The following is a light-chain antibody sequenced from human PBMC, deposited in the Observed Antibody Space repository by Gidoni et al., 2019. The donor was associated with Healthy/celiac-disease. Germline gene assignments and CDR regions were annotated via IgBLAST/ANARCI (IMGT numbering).Light chain of an antibody. V-gene: IGLV3-1*01. CDR3: QAWDSSTLHVV. CDR1: KLGDKY. J-gene: IGLJ2*01. CDR2: QAS. Sequence: SYELTQPPSVSVSPGQTASITCSGDKLGDKYACWYQQKPGQSPVLVIYQASKRPSGIPERFSGSNSGNTATLTISGTQAMDEADYYCQAWDSSTLHVVFGGGTKLTVL.